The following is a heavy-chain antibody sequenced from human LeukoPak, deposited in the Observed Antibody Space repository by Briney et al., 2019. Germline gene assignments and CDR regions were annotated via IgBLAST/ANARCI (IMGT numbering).Heavy chain of an antibody. J-gene: IGHJ4*02. V-gene: IGHV3-53*01. CDR1: GFTVSSNY. D-gene: IGHD6-19*01. Sequence: GGSLRLSCAASGFTVSSNYMSWVRQAPGRGLGWVSVIYSSGSTYYADSLEGRFTISRDNSKNMLYLQMNSLRAEDTAVYYCARTIVVAGFTDYFDYWGQGTLVSVSS. CDR2: IYSSGST. CDR3: ARTIVVAGFTDYFDY.